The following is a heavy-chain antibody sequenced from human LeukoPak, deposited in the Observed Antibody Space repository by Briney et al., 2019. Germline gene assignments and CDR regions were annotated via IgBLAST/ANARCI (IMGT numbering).Heavy chain of an antibody. CDR3: ASRSSSWYSD. Sequence: SETLSLTCAVYSGSFSGYYWSWIRQPPGKGLEWIGEINHSGSTNYNPSLKSRVTISVDTSKNQFSLKLSSVTAADTAVYYCASRSSSWYSDWGQGTLVTVSS. V-gene: IGHV4-34*01. CDR1: SGSFSGYY. CDR2: INHSGST. D-gene: IGHD6-13*01. J-gene: IGHJ4*02.